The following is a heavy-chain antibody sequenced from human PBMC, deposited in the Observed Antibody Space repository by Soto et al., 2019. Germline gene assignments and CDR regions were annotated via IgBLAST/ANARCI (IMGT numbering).Heavy chain of an antibody. CDR1: GGTFSSYA. J-gene: IGHJ3*02. D-gene: IGHD3-22*01. CDR2: IIPIFGTA. Sequence: ASVKVSCKASGGTFSSYAISWVRQAPGQGLEWMGGIIPIFGTANYAQKFQGRVTITADESTNTAYMELSSLRSEDTAVYYCAREESYSGYYPHDAFDIWGQGTMVTVSS. V-gene: IGHV1-69*13. CDR3: AREESYSGYYPHDAFDI.